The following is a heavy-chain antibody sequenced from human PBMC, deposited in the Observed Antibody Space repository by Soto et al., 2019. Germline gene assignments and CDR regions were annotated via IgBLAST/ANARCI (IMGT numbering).Heavy chain of an antibody. Sequence: QEQLVESGGGVVQPGTSLRLSCAVPGGIFHGYGMHWVRQAPGKGLEWVAIIRFDGSNEEYADSVKGRFTISGDNSKNTLYLQMNTLGAEDTAVYYCARDGIGGTVFRGYLDYWGRGTVVTVS. D-gene: IGHD1-7*01. J-gene: IGHJ4*02. CDR1: GGIFHGYG. V-gene: IGHV3-33*01. CDR2: IRFDGSNE. CDR3: ARDGIGGTVFRGYLDY.